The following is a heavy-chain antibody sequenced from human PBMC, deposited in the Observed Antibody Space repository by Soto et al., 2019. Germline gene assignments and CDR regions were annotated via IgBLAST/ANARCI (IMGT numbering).Heavy chain of an antibody. CDR1: GYTFTDYY. CDR2: INPYSGGT. V-gene: IGHV1-2*02. Sequence: QVQLVQSGAEVKKPGASVKVSCKASGYTFTDYYLHWVRQAPGQGLEWVGWINPYSGGTHFTQKFSGMVSMTRDTSINTAYLELSRLKSDDTAIYYCARVRSIYSTGWYYFDYWGQGTLVTVSS. D-gene: IGHD6-19*01. J-gene: IGHJ4*02. CDR3: ARVRSIYSTGWYYFDY.